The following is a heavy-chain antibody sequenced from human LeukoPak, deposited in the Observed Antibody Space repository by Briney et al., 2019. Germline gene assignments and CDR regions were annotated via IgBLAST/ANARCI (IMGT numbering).Heavy chain of an antibody. Sequence: SETLSLTCAVYGGTFRGYYWSWIRLPPGKGLEWIGEIHYTGATNYKPPLKSRVTISGDPSKNQVSLRVSSVTAADTAVYYCARGVLGPYYFDLWGRGTLVTVSS. CDR3: ARGVLGPYYFDL. CDR1: GGTFRGYY. V-gene: IGHV4-34*01. J-gene: IGHJ2*01. CDR2: IHYTGAT. D-gene: IGHD7-27*01.